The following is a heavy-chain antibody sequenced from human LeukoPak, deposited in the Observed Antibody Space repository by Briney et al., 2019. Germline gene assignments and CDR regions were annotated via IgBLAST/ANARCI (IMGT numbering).Heavy chain of an antibody. CDR2: INHSGST. CDR3: ARSGEGTVVVVAATPREYYFDY. J-gene: IGHJ4*02. CDR1: GGSFSGYY. Sequence: SETLSLTCAVYGGSFSGYYWSWIPQPPGKGLEWIGEINHSGSTNYNPSLKSRVTISVDTSKNQFSLKLSSVTAADTAVYYCARSGEGTVVVVAATPREYYFDYWGQGTLVTVSS. D-gene: IGHD2-15*01. V-gene: IGHV4-34*01.